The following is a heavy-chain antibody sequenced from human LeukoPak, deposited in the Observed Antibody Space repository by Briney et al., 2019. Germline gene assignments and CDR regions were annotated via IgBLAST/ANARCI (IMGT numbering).Heavy chain of an antibody. V-gene: IGHV1-8*01. Sequence: ASVKVSCTASGYTFDIYNVYWVRQATGKGLEWMGWMNPRTGFAGYAQKFQDRVNMTRNTFITTAYMELTSLRSEDTAVYFCARGGIRDSNNVNYLYMDVWGKGTTVIVSS. J-gene: IGHJ6*04. CDR2: MNPRTGFA. CDR1: GYTFDIYN. CDR3: ARGGIRDSNNVNYLYMDV. D-gene: IGHD4-11*01.